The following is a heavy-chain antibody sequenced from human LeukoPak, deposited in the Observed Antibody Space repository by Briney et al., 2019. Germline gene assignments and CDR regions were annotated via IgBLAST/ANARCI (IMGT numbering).Heavy chain of an antibody. CDR3: ARLFEKVYRFDY. Sequence: SETLSLTCAVYGGSFSGYYWSWIRQPPGKGLEWIGEINHSGSTNYNPSLKSRVTISVDTSKNQFSLKLSSVTAADTAVYYCARLFEKVYRFDYWGQGALVTVSS. V-gene: IGHV4-34*01. CDR1: GGSFSGYY. D-gene: IGHD2-8*01. J-gene: IGHJ4*02. CDR2: INHSGST.